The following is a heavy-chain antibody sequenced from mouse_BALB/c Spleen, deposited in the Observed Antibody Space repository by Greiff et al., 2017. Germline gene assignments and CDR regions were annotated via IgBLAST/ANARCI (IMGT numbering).Heavy chain of an antibody. CDR1: GYTFTSYV. J-gene: IGHJ1*01. CDR3: ARGVYYYGHWYFDV. CDR2: INPYNDGT. D-gene: IGHD1-1*01. Sequence: VQLQQSGPELVKPGASVKMSCKASGYTFTSYVMHWVKQKPGQGLEWIGYINPYNDGTKYNEKFKGKATLTSDKSSSTAYMELSSLTSEDSAVYYCARGVYYYGHWYFDVWGAGTTVTVSS. V-gene: IGHV1-14*01.